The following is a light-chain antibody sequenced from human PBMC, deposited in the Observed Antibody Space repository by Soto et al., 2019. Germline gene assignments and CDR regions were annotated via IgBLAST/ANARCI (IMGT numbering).Light chain of an antibody. V-gene: IGLV4-69*01. Sequence: QSVLTQSPSASASLGASVKLTCTLSSGHTNYAIAWHQQQPEKGPRYLMKLNSDGSHTKGDGIPDRFSGSSSGAERYLTISSLQSKDEADYYCQTWGSGIRVFGGGTKLTVL. CDR1: SGHTNYA. J-gene: IGLJ3*02. CDR3: QTWGSGIRV. CDR2: LNSDGSH.